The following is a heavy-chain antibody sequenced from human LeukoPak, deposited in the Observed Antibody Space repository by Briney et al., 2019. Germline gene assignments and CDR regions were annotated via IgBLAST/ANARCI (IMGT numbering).Heavy chain of an antibody. D-gene: IGHD3-10*01. CDR3: AREYYYGSGSYAFDI. Sequence: PGGSLRLSCAASGFTFSSYWMSWVRQAPGKGLEWVANIKQDGSEKYYVDSVKGRFTISRDNAKNSLYLQMNSLRAEDTAVYYCAREYYYGSGSYAFDIWGQGTMVTVSS. CDR1: GFTFSSYW. CDR2: IKQDGSEK. J-gene: IGHJ3*02. V-gene: IGHV3-7*01.